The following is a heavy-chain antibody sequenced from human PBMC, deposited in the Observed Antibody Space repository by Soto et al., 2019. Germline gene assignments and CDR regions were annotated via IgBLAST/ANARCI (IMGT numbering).Heavy chain of an antibody. CDR1: GGSIIGASYS. V-gene: IGHV4-31*11. CDR3: AREDAARIERWFEA. J-gene: IGHJ5*02. CDR2: IYSSGST. D-gene: IGHD6-25*01. Sequence: SETLSLTCAVSGGSIIGASYSWNWIRQSPGRGLEWIGHIYSSGSTYYTQSIKSRVYISVDTSNNQFSLKLTSVTAADTAVYFCAREDAARIERWFEAWGQG.